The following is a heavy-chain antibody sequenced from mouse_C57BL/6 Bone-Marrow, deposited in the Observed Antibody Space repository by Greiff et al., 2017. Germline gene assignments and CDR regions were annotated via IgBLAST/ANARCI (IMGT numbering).Heavy chain of an antibody. CDR1: GYTFTSYG. Sequence: QVQLQQSGAELARPGASVKLSCKASGYTFTSYGISWVKQRTGQGLEWIGAIYPRSGNTYYNEKFTGKATLTADKSSSTAYMELRSLTSEDSAVYFCARENYYGSSSYYFDYWGQGTTPSVSS. CDR3: ARENYYGSSSYYFDY. V-gene: IGHV1-81*01. CDR2: IYPRSGNT. J-gene: IGHJ2*01. D-gene: IGHD1-1*01.